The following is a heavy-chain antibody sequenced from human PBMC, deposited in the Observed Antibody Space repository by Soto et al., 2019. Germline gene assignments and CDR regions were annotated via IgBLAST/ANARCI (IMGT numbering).Heavy chain of an antibody. CDR2: IKSKTDGGTT. V-gene: IGHV3-15*01. J-gene: IGHJ4*02. CDR1: GFTFSNAW. Sequence: GGSLRLSCAASGFTFSNAWMSWVRQAPGKGLEWVGRIKSKTDGGTTDYAAPVKGRFTISRDDSKNTLYLQMNSLKTEDTAVYYCTTKASDFWSGYEAPADYWGQGTLVTVSS. D-gene: IGHD3-3*01. CDR3: TTKASDFWSGYEAPADY.